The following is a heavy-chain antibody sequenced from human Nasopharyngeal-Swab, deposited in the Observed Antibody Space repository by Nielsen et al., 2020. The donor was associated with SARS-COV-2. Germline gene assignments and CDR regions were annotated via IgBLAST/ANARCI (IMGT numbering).Heavy chain of an antibody. J-gene: IGHJ3*02. V-gene: IGHV3-21*01. Sequence: GESLKISCAASGFTFSSYSMNWVRQAPGKGLEWVSSISSSSSYIYYADSVKGRFTISRDNAKNSLYLQMNSLRAEGTAVYYCARDWQDIVVVVADSGAFDIWGQGTMVTVSS. D-gene: IGHD2-15*01. CDR3: ARDWQDIVVVVADSGAFDI. CDR2: ISSSSSYI. CDR1: GFTFSSYS.